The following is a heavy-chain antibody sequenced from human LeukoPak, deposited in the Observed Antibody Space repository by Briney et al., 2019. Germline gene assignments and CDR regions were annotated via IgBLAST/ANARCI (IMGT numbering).Heavy chain of an antibody. CDR1: GFTFSSYS. CDR3: TWIQTVLGGFDL. V-gene: IGHV3-21*03. D-gene: IGHD5-18*01. CDR2: ISSSSSNI. Sequence: GGSLRLSCAASGFTFSSYSMNWVRQAPGKGLEWVSSISSSSSNIYYADSVKGRFTISRDNAKNSLYLQMNSLNTEDTGVYYCTWIQTVLGGFDLWGQGTMVTVSS. J-gene: IGHJ3*01.